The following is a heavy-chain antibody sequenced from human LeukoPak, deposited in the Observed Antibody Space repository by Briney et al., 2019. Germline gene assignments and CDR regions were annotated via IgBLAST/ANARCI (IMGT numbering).Heavy chain of an antibody. D-gene: IGHD2-2*01. J-gene: IGHJ4*02. V-gene: IGHV3-23*01. CDR1: GLTFNSYA. CDR2: ISGSGCST. CDR3: AKGPRYCSSTSCYFFDY. Sequence: GGSLRLSCAASGLTFNSYAMIWVRHAPGKGRVWVSPISGSGCSTYYAASVKGRLTISRNNSKNTLFLQKNSMIAEDTAVYYCAKGPRYCSSTSCYFFDYWGQGTLVTASS.